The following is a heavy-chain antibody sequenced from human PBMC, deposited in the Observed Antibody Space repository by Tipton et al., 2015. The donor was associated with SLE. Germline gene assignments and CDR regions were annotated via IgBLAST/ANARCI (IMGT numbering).Heavy chain of an antibody. V-gene: IGHV4-34*01. J-gene: IGHJ3*02. Sequence: TLSLPCAVHGGSFSGYYWSWIRQPPGKGLEWIGEINHSGSTNYNLSLKSRVTISVDTSKNQFSLKLSSVTAADTAVYYCARDWYSTGGAFDIWGQGTMVTVSS. CDR2: INHSGST. D-gene: IGHD6-25*01. CDR3: ARDWYSTGGAFDI. CDR1: GGSFSGYY.